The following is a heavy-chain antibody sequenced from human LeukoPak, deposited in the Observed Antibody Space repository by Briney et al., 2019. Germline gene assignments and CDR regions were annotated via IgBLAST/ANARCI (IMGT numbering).Heavy chain of an antibody. J-gene: IGHJ6*03. CDR3: ARGPGVAGTAHYYMDV. D-gene: IGHD6-19*01. V-gene: IGHV4-4*07. CDR2: IYTSGST. CDR1: GGSISSYY. Sequence: SETLSLTCTVSGGSISSYYWSWIRQPAGKGLEWIGRIYTSGSTNYNPSLKSRVTMSVDTPKNQFSLKLSSVTAADTAVYYCARGPGVAGTAHYYMDVWGKGTTVTVSS.